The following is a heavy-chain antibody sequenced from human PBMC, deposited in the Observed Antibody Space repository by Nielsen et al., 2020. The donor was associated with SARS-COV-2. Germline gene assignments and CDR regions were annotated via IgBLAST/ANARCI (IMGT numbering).Heavy chain of an antibody. J-gene: IGHJ1*01. CDR3: ARAGGSFFGIAEYFQH. V-gene: IGHV3-7*05. CDR1: GFTFSSYW. D-gene: IGHD2-15*01. Sequence: GESLKISCAAPGFTFSSYWMSWVRQAPGKGLEWVANIKQDGSEKYYVDSVKGRFTISRDNAKNSLYLQMNSLRAEDTAVYYCARAGGSFFGIAEYFQHWGQGTLVTVSS. CDR2: IKQDGSEK.